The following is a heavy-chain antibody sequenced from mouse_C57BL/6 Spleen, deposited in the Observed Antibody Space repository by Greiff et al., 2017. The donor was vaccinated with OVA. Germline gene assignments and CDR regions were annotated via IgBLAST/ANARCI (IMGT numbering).Heavy chain of an antibody. CDR1: GYTFTSYW. J-gene: IGHJ2*01. D-gene: IGHD2-2*01. CDR3: ARDYGYDGTSYYFDY. CDR2: IHPNSGST. V-gene: IGHV1-64*01. Sequence: QVQLQQSGAELVKPGASVKLSCKASGYTFTSYWMHWVKQRPGQGLEWIGMIHPNSGSTNYNEKFKSKATLTVDKSSSTAYMQLSSLTSEDSAVYYCARDYGYDGTSYYFDYWGQGTTLTVSS.